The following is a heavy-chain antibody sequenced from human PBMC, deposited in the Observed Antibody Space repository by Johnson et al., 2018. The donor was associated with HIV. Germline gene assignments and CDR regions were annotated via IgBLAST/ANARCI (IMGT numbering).Heavy chain of an antibody. Sequence: VQLMESGGGLVQPGRSLRLSCAASGFIYDDYAMHWVRQAPGKGLEWVSGISWNSGSIDYADSVKGRFSISRDNAKNSLYLQMNSLRAEDTALYYCVKGLGGGGGDAFDIWGQGTMVTVSS. D-gene: IGHD2-15*01. CDR3: VKGLGGGGGDAFDI. V-gene: IGHV3-9*01. CDR1: GFIYDDYA. CDR2: ISWNSGSI. J-gene: IGHJ3*02.